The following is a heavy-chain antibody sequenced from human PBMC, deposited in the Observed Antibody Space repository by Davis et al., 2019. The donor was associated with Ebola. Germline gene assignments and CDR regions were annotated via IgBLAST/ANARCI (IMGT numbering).Heavy chain of an antibody. J-gene: IGHJ6*04. CDR1: GYTFTSYA. CDR2: IIPILGIA. Sequence: AASVKVSCKASGYTFTSYAMNWVRQAPGQGLEWMGRIIPILGIANYAQKFQGRVTITADKSTSTAYMELSSLRSEDTAVYYCARGPVYYGMDVWGKGTTVTVSS. CDR3: ARGPVYYGMDV. V-gene: IGHV1-69*04.